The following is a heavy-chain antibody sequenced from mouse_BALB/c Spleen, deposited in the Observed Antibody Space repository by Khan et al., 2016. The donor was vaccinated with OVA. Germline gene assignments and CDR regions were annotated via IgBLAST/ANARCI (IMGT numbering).Heavy chain of an antibody. V-gene: IGHV14-3*02. CDR2: ISTANGTI. J-gene: IGHJ2*01. CDR1: GFNIKDTY. Sequence: VQLKQSGAELVKPGASVKLSCTASGFNIKDTYMHWVKQSPEQSLEWIGRISTANGTIKYDPKFQGKATITVDTSSNTAYLQLSSLTSEDTAVYYCTRINEWGQGTTLTVSS. CDR3: TRINE.